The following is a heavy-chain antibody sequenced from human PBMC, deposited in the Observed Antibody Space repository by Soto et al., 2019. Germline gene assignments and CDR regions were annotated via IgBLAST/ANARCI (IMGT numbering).Heavy chain of an antibody. CDR2: LSWNGVTI. Sequence: EVQLVESGGGLVQPGRSLRLSCAASGFTFDDYAMHWVRQVPGKGLQWVSGLSWNGVTIGYAASVKGRFTISRDNAKKSLYLQMTGVRPDDTALYYCAASRAYDSSDYSGFPYGIDVWGLGTTVTVS. CDR1: GFTFDDYA. CDR3: AASRAYDSSDYSGFPYGIDV. V-gene: IGHV3-9*01. D-gene: IGHD3-22*01. J-gene: IGHJ6*02.